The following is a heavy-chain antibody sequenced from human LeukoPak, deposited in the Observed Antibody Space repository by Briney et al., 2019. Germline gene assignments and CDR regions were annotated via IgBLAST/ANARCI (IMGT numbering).Heavy chain of an antibody. Sequence: PSETLSLTCGVYGGSFSNYYWTWIRQSPGMGLEWIGEIIHSGSTNYNPSLTSRVTISVDTSNNQFSLQLSSVTAADTAVYYCARGILVTVYAAFDYWGQGTLVTVSS. CDR3: ARGILVTVYAAFDY. CDR2: IIHSGST. J-gene: IGHJ4*02. V-gene: IGHV4-34*01. CDR1: GGSFSNYY. D-gene: IGHD2-8*01.